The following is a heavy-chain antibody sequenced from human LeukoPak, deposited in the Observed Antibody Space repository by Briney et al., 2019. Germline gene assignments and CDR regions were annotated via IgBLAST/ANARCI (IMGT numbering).Heavy chain of an antibody. V-gene: IGHV4-59*08. CDR3: ARVYSSSWYYFDY. CDR2: IYYSGST. CDR1: GGSIGSYY. D-gene: IGHD6-13*01. J-gene: IGHJ4*02. Sequence: PSETLSLTCIVSGGSIGSYYWSWIRQPPGKGLEWIGHIYYSGSTNYNPSLKSRVTISVDTSKNQFSLKLSSVTAADTAVYYCARVYSSSWYYFDYWGQGTLVTVSS.